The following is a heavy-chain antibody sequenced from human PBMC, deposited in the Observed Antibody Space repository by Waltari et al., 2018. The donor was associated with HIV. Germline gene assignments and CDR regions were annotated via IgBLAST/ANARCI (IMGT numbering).Heavy chain of an antibody. CDR2: TNVGNGER. V-gene: IGHV1-3*01. D-gene: IGHD3-22*01. CDR3: ASDLTHWYDSSTYYGAGD. Sequence: QVQLVPSGAAVKKPGASVKVSCQASGYPFPRYPSHWLRRAPGPKLGWMGLTNVGNGERKYSQKVQDRVTMTSDTSASTAYMELSSLRSEDTAVYFCASDLTHWYDSSTYYGAGDWGQGTLVTVSS. J-gene: IGHJ4*02. CDR1: GYPFPRYP.